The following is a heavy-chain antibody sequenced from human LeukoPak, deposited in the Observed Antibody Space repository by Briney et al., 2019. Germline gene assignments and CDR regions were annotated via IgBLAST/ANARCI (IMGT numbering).Heavy chain of an antibody. D-gene: IGHD3-10*01. J-gene: IGHJ5*02. CDR1: GFTFSSYG. CDR3: AKDSPKYYYGSGVYNWFDP. CDR2: ISGSGGST. Sequence: PGGSLRLSCAASGFTFSSYGMSWVRQAPGKGLEWVSGISGSGGSTYYADSVKGRFTISRDNSKNTLYLQMNSLRAEDTAVYYCAKDSPKYYYGSGVYNWFDPWGQGTLVTVSS. V-gene: IGHV3-23*01.